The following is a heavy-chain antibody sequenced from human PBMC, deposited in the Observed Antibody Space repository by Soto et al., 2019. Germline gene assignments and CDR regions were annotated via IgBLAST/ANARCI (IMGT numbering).Heavy chain of an antibody. V-gene: IGHV1-58*01. J-gene: IGHJ4*02. CDR3: AAVNHVLRYFDWLPKYYFDY. D-gene: IGHD3-9*01. CDR2: IVVGSGNT. Sequence: AVKVSCKASGFTFTSSAVQWVRQARGQRLEWIGWIVVGSGNTNYAQKFQERVTITRDMSTSTAYMELSSLRSEDTAVYYCAAVNHVLRYFDWLPKYYFDYWGQGTLVTVSS. CDR1: GFTFTSSA.